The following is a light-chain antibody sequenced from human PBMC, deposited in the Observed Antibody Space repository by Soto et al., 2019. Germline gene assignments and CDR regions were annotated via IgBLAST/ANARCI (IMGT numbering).Light chain of an antibody. CDR3: QQYIDWPPYT. V-gene: IGKV3D-15*01. Sequence: EIVMTQSPAALSLSPGERATLSCRASQTVNRSLAWYQQKPGQAPRLLIYAASTRATGIPDRFSGSGSGTDFTLTISGLQSEDFAVYYCQQYIDWPPYTFGQGTKVDIK. CDR1: QTVNRS. J-gene: IGKJ2*01. CDR2: AAS.